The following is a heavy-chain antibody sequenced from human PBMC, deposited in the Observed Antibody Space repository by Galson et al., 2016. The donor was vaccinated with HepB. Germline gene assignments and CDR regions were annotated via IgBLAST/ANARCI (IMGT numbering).Heavy chain of an antibody. Sequence: LRLSCAVSGLTVSGDYMSWVRQAPGKGLEWIGYIYHSGSTYYNPSLKSRVTISVDTSKNQFSLKLSSATAADTAVYFCARDRSSGSGSFGYWGQGTLVTVSS. CDR3: ARDRSSGSGSFGY. CDR2: IYHSGST. J-gene: IGHJ4*02. D-gene: IGHD3-10*01. CDR1: GLTVSGDY. V-gene: IGHV4-31*02.